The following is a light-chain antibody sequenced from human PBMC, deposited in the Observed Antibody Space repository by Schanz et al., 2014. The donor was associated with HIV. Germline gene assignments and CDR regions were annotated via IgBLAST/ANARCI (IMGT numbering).Light chain of an antibody. CDR1: QSITNY. Sequence: DIQMTQSPSSLSASVGDRVTITCRTSQSITNYLNWYQQKPGKAPKLLIYTASSLQSGVPSRFIGSGSGTEFTLTISSLQPEDFASYYCQQYSYFSTFGQGTKVEIK. V-gene: IGKV1-17*01. CDR2: TAS. CDR3: QQYSYFST. J-gene: IGKJ1*01.